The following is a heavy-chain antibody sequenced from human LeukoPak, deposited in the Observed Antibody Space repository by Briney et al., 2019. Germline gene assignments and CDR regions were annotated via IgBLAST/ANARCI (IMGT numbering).Heavy chain of an antibody. Sequence: GGSLRLSCAASGFTFRSYEMNWVRQAPGKGLEWVSFISNSGDSIYYADSVKGRFTISRDNAKDSLFLQLNSLRAEDAAMYYCARVEAVAGNWGGLDPWGQGTLVTVSS. D-gene: IGHD6-19*01. CDR2: ISNSGDSI. J-gene: IGHJ5*02. CDR3: ARVEAVAGNWGGLDP. CDR1: GFTFRSYE. V-gene: IGHV3-48*03.